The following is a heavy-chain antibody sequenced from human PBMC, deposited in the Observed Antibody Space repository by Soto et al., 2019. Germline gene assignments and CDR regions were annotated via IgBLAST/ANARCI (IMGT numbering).Heavy chain of an antibody. D-gene: IGHD5-12*01. CDR1: GGSISSYY. CDR3: ARDRWRRIRGYRGYDRGVRDYYYYGMDV. CDR2: MYTSGST. V-gene: IGHV4-4*07. J-gene: IGHJ6*02. Sequence: SETLSLTCTGSGGSISSYYWNWTRQPAGKRLEWIGRMYTSGSTNYNPSLKSRVTMSVDTSKNQLSLKLRSVTAADTAVYYCARDRWRRIRGYRGYDRGVRDYYYYGMDVWGQGTTVTVSS.